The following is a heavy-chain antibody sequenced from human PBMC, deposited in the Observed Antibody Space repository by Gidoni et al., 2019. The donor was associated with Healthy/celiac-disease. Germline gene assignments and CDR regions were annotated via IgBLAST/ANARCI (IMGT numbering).Heavy chain of an antibody. D-gene: IGHD3-10*01. Sequence: EVQLLESGGGLVQPGGSLRLSCASSGFTFSSYAMSWVRQAPGKGLGWVSAISGSGGSTYYADSVKGRFTISRDNSKNTLYLQMNSLRAEDTAVYYCAKGGWFGEFQFDYWGQGTLVTVSS. J-gene: IGHJ4*02. CDR3: AKGGWFGEFQFDY. V-gene: IGHV3-23*01. CDR2: ISGSGGST. CDR1: GFTFSSYA.